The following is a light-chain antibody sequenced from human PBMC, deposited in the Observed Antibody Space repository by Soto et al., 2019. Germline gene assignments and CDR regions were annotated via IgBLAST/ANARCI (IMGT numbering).Light chain of an antibody. J-gene: IGKJ1*01. CDR3: QQYNNWPPWT. CDR2: GTS. V-gene: IGKV3-15*01. Sequence: EIVMTPSPVTLSVSPVERSTLSCRASQSVSSNLAWYQQKPGQAPRLLIYGTSTRATGIPARFSGSGSGTEFTLTIRSLQSEDFAVYYCQQYNNWPPWTCGQGNKGDIK. CDR1: QSVSSN.